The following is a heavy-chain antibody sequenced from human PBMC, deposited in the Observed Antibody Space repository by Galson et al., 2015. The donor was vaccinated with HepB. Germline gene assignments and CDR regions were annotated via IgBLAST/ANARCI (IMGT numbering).Heavy chain of an antibody. J-gene: IGHJ4*02. D-gene: IGHD3-10*01. CDR3: AMRIFGESPSFDS. CDR2: MSGDGGTR. CDR1: GFTFSSCV. V-gene: IGHV3-23*01. Sequence: SLRLSCAASGFTFSSCVMAWVRQAPGRGLEWVSVMSGDGGTRYYADPVKGRFIISRDNSKNTVSLEMNSLRVEDTAIYYCAMRIFGESPSFDSWGQGGLVTVSS.